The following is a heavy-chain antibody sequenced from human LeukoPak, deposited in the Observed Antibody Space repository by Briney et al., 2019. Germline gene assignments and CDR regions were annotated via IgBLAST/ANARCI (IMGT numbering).Heavy chain of an antibody. Sequence: GGSLRLSCAASGFTFSSYWMSWVRQAPGKGLEWVANIKQDGSEKYYVDSAKGRFTISRDNAKNSLYLQMNSLRAEDTAVYYCASGLWFGPYDFDYWGQGTLVTVSS. J-gene: IGHJ4*02. CDR3: ASGLWFGPYDFDY. CDR1: GFTFSSYW. V-gene: IGHV3-7*01. CDR2: IKQDGSEK. D-gene: IGHD3-10*01.